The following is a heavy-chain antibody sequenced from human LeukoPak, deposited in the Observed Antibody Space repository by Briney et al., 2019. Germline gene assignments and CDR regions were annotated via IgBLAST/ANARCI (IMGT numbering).Heavy chain of an antibody. CDR1: GDRASTNNAA. CDR3: AREKVVIAATHYYGMDV. CDR2: TYYRSKWYT. Sequence: SQTLSLTCAISGDRASTNNAAWSWIRQSPSRGLEWLGRTYYRSKWYTYYAASVKSRIIFNPDTSKNQFSLQLNSVTPEDTAVYYCAREKVVIAATHYYGMDVWGQGTTVTVSS. D-gene: IGHD2-15*01. J-gene: IGHJ6*02. V-gene: IGHV6-1*01.